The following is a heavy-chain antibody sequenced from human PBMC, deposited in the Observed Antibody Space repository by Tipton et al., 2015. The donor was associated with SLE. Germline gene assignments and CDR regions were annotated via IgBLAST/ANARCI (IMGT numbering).Heavy chain of an antibody. Sequence: TLSLICTVSGGSISSSSYYWGWIRQPPGKGLEWIGSIYYSGSTYYNPSLKSRVTISVDTSKNQFSLKLSSVTAADTAVYYCARTLAAQIDYWGQGTLVTVSP. D-gene: IGHD6-6*01. V-gene: IGHV4-39*01. CDR2: IYYSGST. CDR1: GGSISSSSYY. J-gene: IGHJ4*02. CDR3: ARTLAAQIDY.